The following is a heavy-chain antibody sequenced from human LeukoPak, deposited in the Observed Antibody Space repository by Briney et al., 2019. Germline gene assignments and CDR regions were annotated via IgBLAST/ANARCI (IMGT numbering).Heavy chain of an antibody. CDR1: GGTFSSYA. CDR3: ARARGSSVMGDNYYYYMDV. V-gene: IGHV1-69*06. CDR2: IIPIFGTA. Sequence: GSSVKVSCKASGGTFSSYAISWVRQAPGQGLEWMGGIIPIFGTANYAQKFQGRVTITADKSTSTAYMELSSLRSEDTAVYYCARARGSSVMGDNYYYYMDVWGKGTTVTVSS. D-gene: IGHD6-6*01. J-gene: IGHJ6*03.